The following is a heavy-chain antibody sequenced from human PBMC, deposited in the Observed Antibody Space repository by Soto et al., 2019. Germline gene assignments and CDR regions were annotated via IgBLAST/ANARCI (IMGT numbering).Heavy chain of an antibody. Sequence: GESLKISCKGSGYSFTNYWIGWVRQMPGKGLEWMGIIYPGDSDTRYSPSFQGQVTISADKSISTAYLQWSSLKASDTAMYYCARHPEEDFWSGLYWGQGTLVTVSS. CDR2: IYPGDSDT. CDR1: GYSFTNYW. J-gene: IGHJ4*02. D-gene: IGHD3-3*01. V-gene: IGHV5-51*01. CDR3: ARHPEEDFWSGLY.